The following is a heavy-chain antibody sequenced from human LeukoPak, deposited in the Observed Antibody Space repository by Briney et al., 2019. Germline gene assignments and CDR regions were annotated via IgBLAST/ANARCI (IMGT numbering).Heavy chain of an antibody. CDR3: ARDSYYDSSGYYYWPEYFQH. V-gene: IGHV3-21*01. D-gene: IGHD3-22*01. Sequence: GGSLRLSCATSGFTFSSYSMNWVRQAPGKGLEWVSSISSSSSSYIYYADSVKGRFTISRDNAKNSLYLQMNSLRAEDTAVYYCARDSYYDSSGYYYWPEYFQHWGQGTLVTVSS. CDR1: GFTFSSYS. CDR2: ISSSSSSYI. J-gene: IGHJ1*01.